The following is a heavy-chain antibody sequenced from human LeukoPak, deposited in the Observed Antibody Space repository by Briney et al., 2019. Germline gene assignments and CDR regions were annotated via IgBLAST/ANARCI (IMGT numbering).Heavy chain of an antibody. J-gene: IGHJ5*02. D-gene: IGHD1-1*01. V-gene: IGHV3-7*03. CDR2: IKDDGSEK. CDR3: AREPPRERWFDT. Sequence: PGGSLRLSCTASGFIFSSYWMSWVRQAPGKGLEWVANIKDDGSEKYYVDSVKGRFTISRDNAKNSLFLQMNSLRAEDTAVYYCAREPPRERWFDTWGQGSLVTVYS. CDR1: GFIFSSYW.